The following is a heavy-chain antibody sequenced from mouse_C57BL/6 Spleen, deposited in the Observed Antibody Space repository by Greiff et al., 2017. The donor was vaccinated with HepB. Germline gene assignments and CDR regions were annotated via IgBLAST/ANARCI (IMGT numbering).Heavy chain of an antibody. J-gene: IGHJ1*03. CDR3: ARAGPYWYFDV. V-gene: IGHV5-17*01. CDR2: ISSGSSTI. Sequence: DVKLVESGGGLVKPGGSLKLSCAASGFTFSDYGMHWVRQAPEKGLEWVAYISSGSSTIYYADTVKGRFTISRDNAKNTLFLQMTSLRSEDTAMYYWARAGPYWYFDVWGTGTTVTVSS. CDR1: GFTFSDYG.